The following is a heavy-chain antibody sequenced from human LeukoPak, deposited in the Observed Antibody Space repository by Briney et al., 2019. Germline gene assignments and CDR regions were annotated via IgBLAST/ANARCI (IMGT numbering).Heavy chain of an antibody. J-gene: IGHJ4*02. CDR1: GFTFSSYS. D-gene: IGHD2-8*01. CDR3: ARVFRRYCTNGVCYIPKYFDY. V-gene: IGHV3-21*01. Sequence: GGSLRLSCAASGFTFSSYSMNWVRQAPGKGLEWVSSISSSSSYIYYADSVKGRFTISRDNAKNSLYLQMNSLRAEDTAVYYCARVFRRYCTNGVCYIPKYFDYWGQGTLVTVSS. CDR2: ISSSSSYI.